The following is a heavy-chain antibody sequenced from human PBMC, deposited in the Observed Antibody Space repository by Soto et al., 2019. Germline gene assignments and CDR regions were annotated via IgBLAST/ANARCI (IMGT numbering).Heavy chain of an antibody. V-gene: IGHV4-31*03. CDR1: GCSIGSGGYY. Sequence: SETLSLTCTVSGCSIGSGGYYWSWILQHPGKGLEWIGYIYYSGSTYYNPSLKSRVTISVDTSKNQFSLKLTSVTAADTAVYYCARSVFPWGQGTLVTVSS. CDR2: IYYSGST. J-gene: IGHJ5*02. CDR3: ARSVFP.